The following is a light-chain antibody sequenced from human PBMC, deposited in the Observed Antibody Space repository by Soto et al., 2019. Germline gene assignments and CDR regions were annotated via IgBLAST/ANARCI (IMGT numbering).Light chain of an antibody. CDR3: HQYGGSSWT. J-gene: IGKJ1*01. CDR1: QSIGSY. Sequence: EIVLTQSPDTLSLSPGERATLSCRASQSIGSYLAWYQQKPGRAPRLLIFGASIRATGIPDRFSGSGPGTDFTLSISRLEPEDFAVYYCHQYGGSSWTFGQGTKV. V-gene: IGKV3-20*01. CDR2: GAS.